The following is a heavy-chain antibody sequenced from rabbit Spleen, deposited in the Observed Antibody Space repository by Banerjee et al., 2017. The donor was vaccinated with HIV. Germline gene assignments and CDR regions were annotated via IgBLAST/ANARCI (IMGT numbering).Heavy chain of an antibody. CDR2: IDTGSSGST. J-gene: IGHJ4*01. V-gene: IGHV1S45*01. CDR1: GFTISDNYW. D-gene: IGHD4-2*01. CDR3: ARDVGREDFNL. Sequence: QEQLVESGGGLVQPEGSLTLTCTASGFTISDNYWMCWVRQAPGKGLEWIGCIDTGSSGSTDYASWVNGRFTISRSTSLNTVTLQMTSLTAADTATYFCARDVGREDFNLWGPGTLVTVS.